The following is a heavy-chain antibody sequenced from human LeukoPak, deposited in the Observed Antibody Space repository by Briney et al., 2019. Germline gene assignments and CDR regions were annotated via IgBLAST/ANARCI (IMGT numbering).Heavy chain of an antibody. CDR3: ARGVLIVGATWGYGMDV. J-gene: IGHJ6*02. D-gene: IGHD1-26*01. CDR2: XXXSGST. V-gene: IGHV4-34*01. CDR1: XXSFXGXX. Sequence: PSETLSLTCAVYXXSFXGXXXXXXXXXXGXXLXWXGEXXXSGSTXYNPSLKSRVTISVDTSKNQFSLKLSSVTAADTAVYYCARGVLIVGATWGYGMDVWGQGTTVTVSS.